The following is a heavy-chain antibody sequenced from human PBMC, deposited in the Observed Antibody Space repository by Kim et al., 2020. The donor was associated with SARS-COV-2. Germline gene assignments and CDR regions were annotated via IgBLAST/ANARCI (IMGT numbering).Heavy chain of an antibody. D-gene: IGHD6-19*01. CDR3: ASRSSGCAPFDY. J-gene: IGHJ4*02. V-gene: IGHV1-69*01. Sequence: NYAKKFQSRVTITADASTSTAYMELSSLRAEDTAVYYCASRSSGCAPFDYWGQGTLVTVSS.